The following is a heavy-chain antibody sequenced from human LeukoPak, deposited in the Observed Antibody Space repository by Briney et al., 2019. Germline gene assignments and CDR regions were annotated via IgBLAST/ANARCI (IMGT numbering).Heavy chain of an antibody. CDR2: INHSGST. V-gene: IGHV4-34*01. J-gene: IGHJ3*02. CDR3: ARDAGYSSSWYSSDAFDI. CDR1: GGSFSGYY. D-gene: IGHD6-13*01. Sequence: SETLSLTCAVYGGSFSGYYWSWIRQPPGKGLEWIGEINHSGSTNYNPSLKSRVTISVDTSKNQFSLKLSSVTAADTAVYYCARDAGYSSSWYSSDAFDIWGQGTMVTVSS.